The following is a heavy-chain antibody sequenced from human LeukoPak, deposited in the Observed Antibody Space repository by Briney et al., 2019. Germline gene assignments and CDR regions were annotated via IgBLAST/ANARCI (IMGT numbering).Heavy chain of an antibody. V-gene: IGHV7-4-1*02. J-gene: IGHJ4*02. CDR2: INTNTGNP. CDR3: ARDLLSLYCGGDCYSLPPGY. CDR1: GYTFTSYA. Sequence: GASVKVSCTASGYTFTSYAMNWVRQAPGQGLEWMGWINTNTGNPTYAQGFTGRFVFSLDTSVSTAYLQISSLKAEDTAVYYCARDLLSLYCGGDCYSLPPGYWGQGTLVTVSS. D-gene: IGHD2-21*02.